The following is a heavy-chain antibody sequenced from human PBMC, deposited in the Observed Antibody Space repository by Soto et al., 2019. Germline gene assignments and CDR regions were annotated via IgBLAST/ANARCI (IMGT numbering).Heavy chain of an antibody. CDR1: GYSFTSYW. J-gene: IGHJ6*02. CDR2: IYPGDSDT. Sequence: GESLKISCKGSGYSFTSYWIGWVRQMPGKGLEWMGIIYPGDSDTRYSPSFQGQVTISADKSISTAYLQWSSLKASDTAVYYCARHGGVAGSPYYYYYGMDVWGQGTTVTVSS. V-gene: IGHV5-51*01. D-gene: IGHD6-19*01. CDR3: ARHGGVAGSPYYYYYGMDV.